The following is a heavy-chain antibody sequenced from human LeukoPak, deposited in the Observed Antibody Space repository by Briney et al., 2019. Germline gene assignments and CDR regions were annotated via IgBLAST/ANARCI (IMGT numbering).Heavy chain of an antibody. D-gene: IGHD4-17*01. V-gene: IGHV4-39*01. CDR3: ATPDYAEAFDI. CDR2: IYYSGST. CDR1: GGSISSSSYY. J-gene: IGHJ3*02. Sequence: PSETLSLTCTVSGGSISSSSYYWGWIRQPPGKGLEWIGSIYYSGSTYYNLSLKSRVTISVDTSKNQFSLKLSSVTAADTAVYYCATPDYAEAFDIWGQGTMVTVSS.